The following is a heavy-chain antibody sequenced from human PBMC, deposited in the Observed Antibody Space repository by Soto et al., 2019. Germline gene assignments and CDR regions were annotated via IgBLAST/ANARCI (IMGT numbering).Heavy chain of an antibody. J-gene: IGHJ6*02. CDR3: ARGRNGMDV. CDR1: GDTFTNYD. Sequence: QVQLVQSGAEVKKPGASVKVSCKASGDTFTNYDINWVRQATGQGLEWMGRMNPNSGNTGYAQKFQGRVTMTRNTSIPTAYMELSSLISEDTAVYYCARGRNGMDVWGQGTTVTVSS. CDR2: MNPNSGNT. V-gene: IGHV1-8*01.